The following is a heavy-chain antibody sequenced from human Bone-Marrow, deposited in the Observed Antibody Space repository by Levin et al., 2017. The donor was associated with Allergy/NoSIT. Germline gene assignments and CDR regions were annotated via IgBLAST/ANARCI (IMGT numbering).Heavy chain of an antibody. V-gene: IGHV3-64*01. CDR3: AREGYSSGRAGAFNM. CDR1: GFSFSNSI. J-gene: IGHJ3*02. D-gene: IGHD6-19*01. Sequence: GGSLRLSCAASGFSFSNSIMHWVRQAPGKGLEYVSAMSNIDGSTYYANSVEDRFTISSDNSKNTLYLQMDNLREEDTAVYHCAREGYSSGRAGAFNMWGQGTMVIVS. CDR2: MSNIDGST.